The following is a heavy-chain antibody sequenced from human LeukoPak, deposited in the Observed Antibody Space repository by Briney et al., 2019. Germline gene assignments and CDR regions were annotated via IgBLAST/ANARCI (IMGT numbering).Heavy chain of an antibody. CDR2: INHSGST. J-gene: IGHJ5*02. Sequence: DPSETLSLTCAVYGGSFSGYYWSWIHQPPGKGLEWIGEINHSGSTNYNPSLKSRVTISVDTSKNQFSLKLSSVTAADTAVYYCARGYNWNYGWDPWGQGTLVTVSS. CDR3: ARGYNWNYGWDP. CDR1: GGSFSGYY. V-gene: IGHV4-34*01. D-gene: IGHD1-7*01.